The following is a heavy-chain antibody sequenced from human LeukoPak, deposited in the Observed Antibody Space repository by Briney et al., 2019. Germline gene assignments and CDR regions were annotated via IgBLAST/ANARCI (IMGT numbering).Heavy chain of an antibody. CDR1: GGTFSSYA. CDR2: IIPIFGTA. CDR3: ARDSTYYYDSSGYPQFDY. V-gene: IGHV1-69*06. J-gene: IGHJ4*02. D-gene: IGHD3-22*01. Sequence: ASVKVSCKASGGTFSSYAISWVRQAPGQGLEWMGGIIPIFGTANYAQKFRGRVTITADKSTRTAYMELSSLRSEDTAVYYCARDSTYYYDSSGYPQFDYWGQGTLVTVSS.